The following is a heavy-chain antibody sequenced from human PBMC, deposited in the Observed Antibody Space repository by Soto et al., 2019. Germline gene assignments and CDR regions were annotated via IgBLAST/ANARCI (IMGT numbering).Heavy chain of an antibody. CDR3: ASSYSNYALIDYYYYGMEV. Sequence: QVQLVQSGAEVKKPGASVKVSCKASGYTFTSYAMHWVRQAPGQRLEWMGWINAGNGNTKYSQKFQGRVTITRDTSASKAYMELSSLRSEDTAVYYCASSYSNYALIDYYYYGMEVWGQGTTVTVSS. V-gene: IGHV1-3*01. CDR2: INAGNGNT. J-gene: IGHJ6*02. D-gene: IGHD4-4*01. CDR1: GYTFTSYA.